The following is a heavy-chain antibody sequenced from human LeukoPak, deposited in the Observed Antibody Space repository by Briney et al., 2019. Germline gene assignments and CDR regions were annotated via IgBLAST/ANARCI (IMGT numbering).Heavy chain of an antibody. V-gene: IGHV4-34*01. CDR1: GGSFSNYY. CDR2: IDHSGRT. D-gene: IGHD3-10*01. Sequence: SETLSLTCAVYGGSFSNYYWSWIRQPPGKGLEWIGEIDHSGRTNYNPSLKRRVTISVDTSKNQFYLGLTSVTAADTAVYYCVSLAAGESGRGSWGQGTLVTVSS. CDR3: VSLAAGESGRGS. J-gene: IGHJ5*02.